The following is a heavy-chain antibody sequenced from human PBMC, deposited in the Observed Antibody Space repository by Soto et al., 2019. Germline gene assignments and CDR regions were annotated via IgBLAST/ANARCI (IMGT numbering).Heavy chain of an antibody. CDR2: IIPIFGTA. J-gene: IGHJ4*02. D-gene: IGHD2-15*01. CDR1: GGTFSSYA. Sequence: SVKVSCKASGGTFSSYAISWVRQAPGQGLEWMGGIIPIFGTANYAQKLQGRVTMTTDTSTSTAYMELRSLRSDDTAVYYCAREGWLSGGDCYDYWGQGTLVTVSS. V-gene: IGHV1-69*05. CDR3: AREGWLSGGDCYDY.